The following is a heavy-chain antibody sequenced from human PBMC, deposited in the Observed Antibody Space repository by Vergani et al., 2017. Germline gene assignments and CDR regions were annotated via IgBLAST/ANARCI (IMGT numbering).Heavy chain of an antibody. J-gene: IGHJ3*02. CDR1: GGSISSSSYY. CDR3: ARCINSSGWYRDCETFDI. D-gene: IGHD6-19*01. V-gene: IGHV4-39*07. CDR2: IYYSGST. Sequence: QLQLQESGPGLVKPSETLSLTCTVSGGSISSSSYYWGWIRQPPGKGLEWIGSIYYSGSTNYNPSLKSRVTISVDTSKNQFSLKLSSVTAADTAVYYCARCINSSGWYRDCETFDIWGQGTMVTVSS.